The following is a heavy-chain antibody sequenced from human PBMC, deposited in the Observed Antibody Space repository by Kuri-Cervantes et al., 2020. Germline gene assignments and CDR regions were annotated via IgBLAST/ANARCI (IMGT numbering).Heavy chain of an antibody. V-gene: IGHV3-30*03. CDR3: ARDGTAVAGFFDF. Sequence: GGSLRLSCAASGFTFDDYGMSWVRQAPGKGLEWVALISYNGTETYYADSVKGRFTISRDNSKKTIYLQMNTLTVEDTAVYYCARDGTAVAGFFDFWGQGSLVTVSS. J-gene: IGHJ4*02. CDR2: ISYNGTET. CDR1: GFTFDDYG. D-gene: IGHD6-19*01.